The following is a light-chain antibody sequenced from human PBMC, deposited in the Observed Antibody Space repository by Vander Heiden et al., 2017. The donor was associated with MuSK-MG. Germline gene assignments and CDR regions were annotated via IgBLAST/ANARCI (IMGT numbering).Light chain of an antibody. CDR3: QQSYITPLT. CDR2: AAS. V-gene: IGKV1-39*01. J-gene: IGKJ4*01. CDR1: QSISSD. Sequence: DLQVTPSPSSLSASVGDRVTITCRASQSISSDLNWYQQKPGKAPKLLVYAASSLQSGVPSRFSGSGSGTDFTLTITSLQPEDFTIYYCQQSYITPLTFGGGTKVETK.